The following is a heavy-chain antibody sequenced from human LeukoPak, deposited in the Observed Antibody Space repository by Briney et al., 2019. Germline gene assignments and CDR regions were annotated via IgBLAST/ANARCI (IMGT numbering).Heavy chain of an antibody. CDR2: ISYDGSNK. CDR1: GFTFSSYA. Sequence: GGSLRLSCAASGFTFSSYAMHWVRQAPGKGLEWVAVISYDGSNKYYADSVKGRFTISRDNSKNTLYLQMNSLRAEDTAVYYCAKGVVVAPDVTPFDYWGQGTLVTVSS. V-gene: IGHV3-30*04. J-gene: IGHJ4*02. CDR3: AKGVVVAPDVTPFDY. D-gene: IGHD2-2*01.